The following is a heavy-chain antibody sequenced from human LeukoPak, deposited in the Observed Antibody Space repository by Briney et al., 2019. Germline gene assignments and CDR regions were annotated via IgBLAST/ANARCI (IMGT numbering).Heavy chain of an antibody. CDR3: ARGGTNYYYMDV. CDR2: LSGSGDRT. Sequence: GGSLRLSCTASGFTFNSYAMSWVRQAPGKGLEWVSALSGSGDRTFYVDSVKGRFTVSRDNSKNTLYLQMDSLRVDDTALYYCARGGTNYYYMDVWGNGTTVTVSS. CDR1: GFTFNSYA. V-gene: IGHV3-23*01. J-gene: IGHJ6*03.